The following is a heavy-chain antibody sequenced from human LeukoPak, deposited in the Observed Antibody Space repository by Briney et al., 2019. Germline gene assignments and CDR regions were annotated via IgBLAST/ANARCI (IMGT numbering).Heavy chain of an antibody. CDR3: ARAEYSYGYGY. CDR1: GFTFSSCS. D-gene: IGHD5-18*01. J-gene: IGHJ4*02. Sequence: GGSLRLSCAASGFTFSSCSMNWVRQAPGKGLEWVSYISSSSTIYYADSVKGRFTISRNNSKNTLYLQMGSLRAEDMAVYYCARAEYSYGYGYWGQGTLVTVSS. V-gene: IGHV3-48*01. CDR2: ISSSSTI.